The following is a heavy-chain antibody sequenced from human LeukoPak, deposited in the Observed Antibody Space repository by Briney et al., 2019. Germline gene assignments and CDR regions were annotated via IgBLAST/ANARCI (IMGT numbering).Heavy chain of an antibody. D-gene: IGHD3-22*01. CDR3: ARDGKLKDYYDSSGYPRGYFQH. CDR2: INGGNGNA. Sequence: GASVKVSCKTSGYTFTNYGMHWVRQAPGQRLEWMGWINGGNGNAKYSQNSQGRVTIIRDTSASTAYMELSSLRSEDTAVYYCARDGKLKDYYDSSGYPRGYFQHWGQGTLVTVSS. CDR1: GYTFTNYG. V-gene: IGHV1-3*01. J-gene: IGHJ1*01.